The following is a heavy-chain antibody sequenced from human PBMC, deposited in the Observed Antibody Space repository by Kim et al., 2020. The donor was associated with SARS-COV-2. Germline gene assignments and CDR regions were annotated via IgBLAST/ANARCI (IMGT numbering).Heavy chain of an antibody. CDR1: GFTFSSYG. V-gene: IGHV3-30*18. CDR3: AKDHLCYDTLTGYCPGNYYCYYGRDV. J-gene: IGHJ6*02. Sequence: GGSLRLSCAASGFTFSSYGMHWVRQAPGKGLEWVADISYDGSNKYYADSVKGRFTISRDNSKNTLYLQMNSLRAEDTAVYYCAKDHLCYDTLTGYCPGNYYCYYGRDVWGQGTTVTVSS. D-gene: IGHD3-9*01. CDR2: ISYDGSNK.